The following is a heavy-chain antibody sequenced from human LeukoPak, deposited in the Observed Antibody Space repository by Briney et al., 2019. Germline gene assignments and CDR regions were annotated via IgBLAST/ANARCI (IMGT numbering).Heavy chain of an antibody. J-gene: IGHJ3*02. CDR2: ISAYNGNT. CDR3: ARDTRITMIVVAKDAFDI. CDR1: GYTFTSYG. V-gene: IGHV1-18*01. D-gene: IGHD3-22*01. Sequence: ASVKVSCKASGYTFTSYGISWVRQAPGQGLEWMGWISAYNGNTNYAQRLQGRVTMTTDTSTSTAYMELRSLRSDDTAVYYCARDTRITMIVVAKDAFDIWGQGTMVNVSS.